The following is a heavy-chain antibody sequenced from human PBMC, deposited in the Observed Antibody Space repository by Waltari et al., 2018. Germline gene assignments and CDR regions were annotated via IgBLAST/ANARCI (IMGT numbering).Heavy chain of an antibody. CDR2: IYYSGST. D-gene: IGHD6-13*01. J-gene: IGHJ4*02. V-gene: IGHV4-39*01. Sequence: QLQLQESGPGLVKPSETLSLTCTVSGGSISSSSYYWGWIRQPPGKGLEWIGSIYYSGSTYYNPSLKSRVTISLDTSKNQFSLKLSSVTAADTAVYYCARRSIAAAAHHSFDYWGQGTLVTVS. CDR1: GGSISSSSYY. CDR3: ARRSIAAAAHHSFDY.